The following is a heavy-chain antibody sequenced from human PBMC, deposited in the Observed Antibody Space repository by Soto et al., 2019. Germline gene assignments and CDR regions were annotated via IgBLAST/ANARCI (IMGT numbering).Heavy chain of an antibody. CDR3: ASTRVRCSSTSCSSGAFDI. V-gene: IGHV1-2*04. J-gene: IGHJ3*02. CDR2: INPNSGGT. CDR1: GYTFTGYY. D-gene: IGHD2-2*01. Sequence: GASVKVSCKASGYTFTGYYMHWVRQAPGQGLEWMGWINPNSGGTNYAQKFQGWVTMTRDTSISTAYIELSRLRSDDTAVYYCASTRVRCSSTSCSSGAFDIWGQGTMVTVSS.